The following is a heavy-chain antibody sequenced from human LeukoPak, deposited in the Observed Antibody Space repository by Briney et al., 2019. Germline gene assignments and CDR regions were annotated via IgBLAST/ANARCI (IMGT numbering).Heavy chain of an antibody. CDR2: IYYSGST. J-gene: IGHJ3*02. V-gene: IGHV4-39*07. Sequence: PSETLSLTCTVSGDSISSLTYYWGWVRQPPGKGLEWIGSIYYSGSTYFNPSLKSRATISVDTSKNQFSLKLSSVTAADTAVYYCARYRADIVVVPAAIKGAFDIWGQGTMVTVSS. CDR3: ARYRADIVVVPAAIKGAFDI. D-gene: IGHD2-2*01. CDR1: GDSISSLTYY.